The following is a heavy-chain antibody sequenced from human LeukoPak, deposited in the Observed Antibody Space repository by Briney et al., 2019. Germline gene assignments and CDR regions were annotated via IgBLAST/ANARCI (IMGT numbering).Heavy chain of an antibody. V-gene: IGHV3-23*01. J-gene: IGHJ6*03. CDR3: ARAPRQYSGYAWGHMDV. D-gene: IGHD5-12*01. Sequence: PGGSLRLSCAASGFTFSIYGMNWVRQAPGKGLEWVSSISDSGNSTYYADSVKGRFTISRDNSKNTLYLLMNSLRAEDTAVYYCARAPRQYSGYAWGHMDVWGKGTTVTISS. CDR1: GFTFSIYG. CDR2: ISDSGNST.